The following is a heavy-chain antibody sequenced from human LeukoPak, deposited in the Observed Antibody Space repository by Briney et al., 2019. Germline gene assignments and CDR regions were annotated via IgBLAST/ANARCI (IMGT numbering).Heavy chain of an antibody. J-gene: IGHJ6*02. CDR2: ISSSSSYT. Sequence: GGSLRLSCAASGFNFSDYYMSWIRQAPGKGLEWVSYISSSSSYTNYPDSVKGRFTISRDNAKNSLYLQMKSLRAEDTAVDYCARGPSAVAGIDYYCYGMDVWGQGTTVTVSS. D-gene: IGHD6-13*01. CDR1: GFNFSDYY. V-gene: IGHV3-11*05. CDR3: ARGPSAVAGIDYYCYGMDV.